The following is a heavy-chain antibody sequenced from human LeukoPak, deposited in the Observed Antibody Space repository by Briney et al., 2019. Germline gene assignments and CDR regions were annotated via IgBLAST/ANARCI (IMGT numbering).Heavy chain of an antibody. CDR1: GFSFSSYA. V-gene: IGHV3-48*03. CDR3: ARDAGRRSGLMDV. Sequence: GGSLRLSCAASGFSFSSYAMSWVRQAPGKGLEWVSYMDSSGRTIYYADSVKGRFTISRDNAKNSLYLQVNSLRAGDTAVYYCARDAGRRSGLMDVWGQGATVTVSS. J-gene: IGHJ6*02. D-gene: IGHD3-10*01. CDR2: MDSSGRTI.